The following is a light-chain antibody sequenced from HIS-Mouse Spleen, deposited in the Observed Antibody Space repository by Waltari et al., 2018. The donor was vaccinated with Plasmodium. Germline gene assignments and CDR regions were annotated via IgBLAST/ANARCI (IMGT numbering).Light chain of an antibody. V-gene: IGLV2-14*03. Sequence: QSALTQPASVSGSPGQSIPISCTGTSSDVGGYNYVSWYQQHPGKAPKLMIYDVSNRPSGVSNRFSGPKSGNTASLTISGLQAEDEADYYCSSYTSSSTLVFGGGTKLTVL. CDR2: DVS. CDR1: SSDVGGYNY. CDR3: SSYTSSSTLV. J-gene: IGLJ2*01.